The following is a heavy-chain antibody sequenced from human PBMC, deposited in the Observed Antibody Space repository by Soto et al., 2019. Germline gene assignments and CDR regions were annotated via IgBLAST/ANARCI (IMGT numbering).Heavy chain of an antibody. CDR3: ARGMITFGGVIDPYYYGMDV. D-gene: IGHD3-16*02. J-gene: IGHJ6*02. CDR2: IWYDGSNK. CDR1: GVTFSSYG. V-gene: IGHV3-33*01. Sequence: GGSLRLSCAASGVTFSSYGMHWVRQAPGKGLEWVAVIWYDGSNKYYADSVKGRFTISRDNSKNTLYLQMNSLRAEDTAVYYCARGMITFGGVIDPYYYGMDVWGQGTTVTVSS.